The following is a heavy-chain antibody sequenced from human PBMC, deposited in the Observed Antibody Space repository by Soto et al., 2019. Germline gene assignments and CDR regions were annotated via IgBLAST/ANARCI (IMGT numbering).Heavy chain of an antibody. D-gene: IGHD3-16*01. CDR1: GGTFISYA. J-gene: IGHJ6*02. V-gene: IGHV1-69*13. CDR3: ARDGGEWNHNYYGMDV. CDR2: IIPIFGTA. Sequence: SVTVSCKASGGTFISYAISWVRQAPGQGLEWMGGIIPIFGTANYAQKFQGRVTITADESTSTAYVELSSLRSEDTAVYYCARDGGEWNHNYYGMDVWGQGTTVTVSS.